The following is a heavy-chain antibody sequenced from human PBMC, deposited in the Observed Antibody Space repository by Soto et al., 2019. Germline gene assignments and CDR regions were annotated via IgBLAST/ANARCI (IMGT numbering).Heavy chain of an antibody. Sequence: GGSLRLSCEASGFTVSCNYMSWVRQAPGKGLECVSVLHSGGDTFYADSVKGRFTISRDKYKNTLYLQMNSLRAEDTAVYFCARDQLKGPAWYFDLWGRGTLVTVSS. CDR3: ARDQLKGPAWYFDL. CDR1: GFTVSCNY. V-gene: IGHV3-53*01. CDR2: LHSGGDT. J-gene: IGHJ2*01.